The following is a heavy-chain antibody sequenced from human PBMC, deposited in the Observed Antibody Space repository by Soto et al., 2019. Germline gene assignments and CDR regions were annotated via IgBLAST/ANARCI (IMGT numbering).Heavy chain of an antibody. CDR2: ISSTTNYI. CDR1: GFTFARYS. V-gene: IGHV3-21*06. CDR3: ARESEDLTSNFDY. Sequence: QRLSCAASGFTFARYSMNWVRQAPGKGLEWVSSISSTTNYIYYGDSMKGRFTISRDNAKNSLYLEMNSLRAEDTAVYYCARESEDLTSNFDYWGQGTLVTVSS. J-gene: IGHJ4*02.